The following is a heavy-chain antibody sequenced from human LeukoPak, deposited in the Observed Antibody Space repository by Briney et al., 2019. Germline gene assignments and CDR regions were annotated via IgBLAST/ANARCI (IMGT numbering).Heavy chain of an antibody. CDR3: ASWSGSYEFDY. D-gene: IGHD1-26*01. CDR2: IYHSGST. V-gene: IGHV4-38-2*02. CDR1: GYSISSAFY. Sequence: PSETLSLTCTVSGYSISSAFYWGWIRQTPGKGLGWIGAIYHSGSTNYNPSLKSRVTISVDTSKNQFSLKLSSVTAADTAVYYCASWSGSYEFDYWGQGTLVTVSS. J-gene: IGHJ4*02.